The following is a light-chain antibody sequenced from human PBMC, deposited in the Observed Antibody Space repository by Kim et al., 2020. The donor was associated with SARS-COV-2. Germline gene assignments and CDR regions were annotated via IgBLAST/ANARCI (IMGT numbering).Light chain of an antibody. CDR2: YDS. CDR1: NIGSKS. CDR3: QVWDSSSDNYV. J-gene: IGLJ1*01. Sequence: APGKTARITCGGNNIGSKSVPWYQQKPGQAPVLVIYYDSDRPSGIPERFSGSNSGNTATLTISRVEAGDEADYYCQVWDSSSDNYVFGTGTKVTVL. V-gene: IGLV3-21*04.